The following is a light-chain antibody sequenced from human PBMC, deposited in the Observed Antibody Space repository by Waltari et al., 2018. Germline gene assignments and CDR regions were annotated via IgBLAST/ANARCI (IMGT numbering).Light chain of an antibody. V-gene: IGLV1-51*01. CDR3: ATWDSSLSAGV. Sequence: QSVLTQPPSVSAAPGQRVTISCSGSNSNIGNNNVSWYQQLPGPAPKLLIYDNNKRPSGMPDRISGSKSGTSATLGITGLQTGDEADYYCATWDSSLSAGVFGGGTKLTVL. CDR1: NSNIGNNN. CDR2: DNN. J-gene: IGLJ3*02.